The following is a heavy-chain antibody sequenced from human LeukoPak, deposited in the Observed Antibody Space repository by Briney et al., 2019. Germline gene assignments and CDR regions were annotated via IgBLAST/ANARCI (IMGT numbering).Heavy chain of an antibody. Sequence: GGSLRLSCAASGFTFSSYSMNWVRQAPGKGLEWVSSISSSSSYIYYADSVKGRFTISRDNAKNSLYLQMNSLRAEDTAVYYCARSICSSTSCYGGENFDYWGQGTLVTVSS. J-gene: IGHJ4*02. CDR2: ISSSSSYI. D-gene: IGHD2-2*01. CDR1: GFTFSSYS. V-gene: IGHV3-21*01. CDR3: ARSICSSTSCYGGENFDY.